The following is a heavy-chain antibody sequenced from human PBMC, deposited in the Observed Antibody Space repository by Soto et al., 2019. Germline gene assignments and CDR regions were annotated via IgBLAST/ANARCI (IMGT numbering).Heavy chain of an antibody. J-gene: IGHJ6*02. CDR2: IIPIFGTA. Sequence: SVRVPCPASGGTFSRYASSWVPQAPGQGLEGTGGIIPIFGTANYAQKFQGRVTITADKSTSTAYMELSSLRSEDTAVYYCARVIILGYCSSTSCYSHYGMDVWGQGTTVTVSS. CDR1: GGTFSRYA. D-gene: IGHD2-2*02. CDR3: ARVIILGYCSSTSCYSHYGMDV. V-gene: IGHV1-69*06.